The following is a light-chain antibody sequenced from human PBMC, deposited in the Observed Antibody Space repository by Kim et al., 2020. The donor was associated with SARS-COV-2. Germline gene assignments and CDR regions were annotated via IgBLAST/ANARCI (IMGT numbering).Light chain of an antibody. CDR2: EAS. V-gene: IGKV3-20*01. CDR3: QQYGDPIT. CDR1: QRVDSNY. J-gene: IGKJ5*01. Sequence: EIVLTQSPDTLSLSPGERAALSFRASQRVDSNYLAWYQLKPGHVPRLLIYEASTRTTGVPERFSGSGSGTDFTLTINRLEPEDVAVYQCQQYGDPITFGQGTRLEIK.